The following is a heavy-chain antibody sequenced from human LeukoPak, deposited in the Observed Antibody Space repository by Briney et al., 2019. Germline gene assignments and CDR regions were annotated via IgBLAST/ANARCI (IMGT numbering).Heavy chain of an antibody. CDR2: IYTSGST. D-gene: IGHD5-18*01. J-gene: IGHJ3*02. Sequence: SETLSLTCTVSGGSITSGTYYWSWIRQPAGKGLEWIGRIYTSGSTNYNPSLKSRVTISVDTSKNHFSLKLNSVTAADTAVYYCARDGRGYSYGHDAFDIWGQGTMVTVSS. CDR3: ARDGRGYSYGHDAFDI. V-gene: IGHV4-61*02. CDR1: GGSITSGTYY.